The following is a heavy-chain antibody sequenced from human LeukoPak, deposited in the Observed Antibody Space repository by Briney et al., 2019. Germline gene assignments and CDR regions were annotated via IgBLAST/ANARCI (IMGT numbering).Heavy chain of an antibody. J-gene: IGHJ4*02. CDR2: ISYDGSNK. CDR3: AGAKSSGWSNFDY. CDR1: GFTFSSYG. V-gene: IGHV3-30*03. Sequence: GGSLRLSCAASGFTFSSYGMHWVRQAPGKGLEWVAVISYDGSNKYYADSVKGRFTISRDNSKNTLYLQMNSLRAEDTAVYYCAGAKSSGWSNFDYWGQGTLVTVSS. D-gene: IGHD6-19*01.